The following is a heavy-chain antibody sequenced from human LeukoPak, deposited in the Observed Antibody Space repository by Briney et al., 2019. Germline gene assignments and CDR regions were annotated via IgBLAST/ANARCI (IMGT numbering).Heavy chain of an antibody. J-gene: IGHJ4*02. Sequence: GGSLRLSCTASGFTFSSYGMHWVRQAPGKGLEWVAIIQYDGSNKHYVDSVQGRFTISRDNSKNTLYLQMNSLRAEDTAVYYCAKGDSNNWSVDYWGQGTLVTVSS. CDR1: GFTFSSYG. D-gene: IGHD1-1*01. CDR2: IQYDGSNK. V-gene: IGHV3-30*02. CDR3: AKGDSNNWSVDY.